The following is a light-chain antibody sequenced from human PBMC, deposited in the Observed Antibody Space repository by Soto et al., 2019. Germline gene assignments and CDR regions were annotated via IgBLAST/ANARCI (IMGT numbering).Light chain of an antibody. CDR2: KAS. CDR1: QSISSW. V-gene: IGKV1-5*03. J-gene: IGKJ2*01. CDR3: QQYDSYPMYT. Sequence: DIQMTQSPSTQSASVGDRVTITCRASQSISSWLAWYQQKPGKAPYLLIYKASSLQSGVPSRFSGSGSGTEFTLTISRLQPVDLATDYCQQYDSYPMYTFGQGTKLEIK.